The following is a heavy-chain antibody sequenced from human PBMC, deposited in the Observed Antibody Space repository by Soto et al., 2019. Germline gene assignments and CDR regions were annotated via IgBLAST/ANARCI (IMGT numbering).Heavy chain of an antibody. CDR2: IIPIFGTA. D-gene: IGHD3-22*01. CDR1: GGTFSSYA. CDR3: ARVDSSAEAFDY. V-gene: IGHV1-69*13. Sequence: GASVKVSCKASGGTFSSYAISWLRQAPGQGLEWMGGIIPIFGTANYAQKFQGRVTITADESTSTAYMELSSLRSEDTAVYYCARVDSSAEAFDYWGQGTLVTVSS. J-gene: IGHJ4*02.